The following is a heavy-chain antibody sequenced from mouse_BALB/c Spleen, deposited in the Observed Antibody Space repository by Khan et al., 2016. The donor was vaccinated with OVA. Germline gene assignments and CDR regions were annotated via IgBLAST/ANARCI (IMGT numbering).Heavy chain of an antibody. V-gene: IGHV1S132*01. J-gene: IGHJ2*01. CDR3: AREEALYYLDY. D-gene: IGHD3-2*02. CDR1: GYIFTSYW. CDR2: IYPGTDNT. Sequence: VQLQESGAELVRPGASVKLSCKTSGYIFTSYWIHWVKQRSGQGLEWIARIYPGTDNTYYNEKLQDQAPLTADKSSSTAYMQLSRLKSEDSAVYFLAREEALYYLDYWGQGTTLTVSS.